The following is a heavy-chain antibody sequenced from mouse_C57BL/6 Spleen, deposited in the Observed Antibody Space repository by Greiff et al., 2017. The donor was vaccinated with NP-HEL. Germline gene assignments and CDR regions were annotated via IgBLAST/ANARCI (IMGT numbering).Heavy chain of an antibody. CDR2: IWTGGGT. J-gene: IGHJ1*03. D-gene: IGHD1-1*01. V-gene: IGHV2-9-1*01. Sequence: VQRVESGPGLVAPSQSLSITCTVSGFSLTSYAISWVRQPPGKGLEWLGVIWTGGGTNYNSALKSRLSISKDNSKSQVFLKMNSLQTDDTARYYCARNHGSSRGWYFDVWGTGTTVTVSS. CDR1: GFSLTSYA. CDR3: ARNHGSSRGWYFDV.